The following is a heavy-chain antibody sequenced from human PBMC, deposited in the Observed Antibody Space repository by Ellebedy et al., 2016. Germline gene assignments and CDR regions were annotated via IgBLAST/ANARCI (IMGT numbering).Heavy chain of an antibody. Sequence: GESLKISXEASGFTVSNNYMSWVRQAPGKGLEWVSLIYSGGSTYYADSVKGRFTISRDNSKNTLYLQMNSLRAEDTAVYYCAREERGIYGDYYYFDYWGQGTLVTVSS. CDR1: GFTVSNNY. V-gene: IGHV3-53*01. CDR2: IYSGGST. D-gene: IGHD4-17*01. CDR3: AREERGIYGDYYYFDY. J-gene: IGHJ4*02.